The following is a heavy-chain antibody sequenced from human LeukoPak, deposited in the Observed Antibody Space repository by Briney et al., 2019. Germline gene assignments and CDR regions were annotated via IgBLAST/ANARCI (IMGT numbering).Heavy chain of an antibody. CDR2: ISGSGGST. Sequence: PGGSLRLSCAASGFTFSSYAMSWVRQAPGKGLEWVSAISGSGGSTYYADSVKGRFTISRDNSKNTLYLQMNSLRAEDTAVYYCAKSRYGDYVRYWYFDLWGRGTLVTVSS. CDR1: GFTFSSYA. V-gene: IGHV3-23*01. CDR3: AKSRYGDYVRYWYFDL. J-gene: IGHJ2*01. D-gene: IGHD4-17*01.